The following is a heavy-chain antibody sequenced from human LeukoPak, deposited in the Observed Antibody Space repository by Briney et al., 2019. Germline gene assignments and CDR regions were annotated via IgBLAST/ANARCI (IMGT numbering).Heavy chain of an antibody. CDR1: GYTFTSYW. V-gene: IGHV5-51*01. Sequence: GESLKISCKGSGYTFTSYWIGWVRQMPGKGLEWMGIIYPGDSDTRYSPSFQGQVTISADKSISTAYLQWSSLKASDTAMYYCARLNGVVTASPHYFDYWGQGTLVTVSS. CDR2: IYPGDSDT. CDR3: ARLNGVVTASPHYFDY. D-gene: IGHD2-21*02. J-gene: IGHJ4*02.